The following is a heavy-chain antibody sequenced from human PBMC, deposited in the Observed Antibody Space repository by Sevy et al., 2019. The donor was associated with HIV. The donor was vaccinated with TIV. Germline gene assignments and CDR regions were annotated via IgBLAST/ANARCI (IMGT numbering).Heavy chain of an antibody. J-gene: IGHJ6*03. Sequence: GGSLRLSCEASGFIFDDYGMSWVRQAPGKGLVWVSRIDSDGSTTSNADSVKGRFTISRDNAKNTLYLQMNSLRAEDTALYYCARESRRDSYFYYYMDVWGKGTTVTVSS. CDR3: ARESRRDSYFYYYMDV. V-gene: IGHV3-74*01. CDR1: GFIFDDYG. CDR2: IDSDGSTT.